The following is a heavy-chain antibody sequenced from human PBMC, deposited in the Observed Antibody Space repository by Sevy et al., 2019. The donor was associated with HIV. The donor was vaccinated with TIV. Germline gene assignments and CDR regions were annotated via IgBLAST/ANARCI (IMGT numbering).Heavy chain of an antibody. Sequence: ASVKVSCKASGGTFSSYAISWVRQAPGQGLEWMGGIIPIFGTANYAQKFQGRVTITADESTSTAYMELSSLRSEDTAVYYCVSLVRDGWDFWSGLNAFDIWGQGTMVTVSS. CDR2: IIPIFGTA. CDR1: GGTFSSYA. V-gene: IGHV1-69*13. D-gene: IGHD3-3*01. J-gene: IGHJ3*02. CDR3: VSLVRDGWDFWSGLNAFDI.